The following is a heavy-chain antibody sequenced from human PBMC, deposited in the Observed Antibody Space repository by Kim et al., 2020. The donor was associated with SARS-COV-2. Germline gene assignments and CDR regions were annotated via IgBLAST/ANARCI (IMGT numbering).Heavy chain of an antibody. Sequence: AAAEKGRFTISRHNSKNTLYLQRNSLRDEDTAVYYCAKKGGGNSYGPFDYWGQGTLVTVSS. D-gene: IGHD5-18*01. J-gene: IGHJ4*02. V-gene: IGHV3-23*01. CDR3: AKKGGGNSYGPFDY.